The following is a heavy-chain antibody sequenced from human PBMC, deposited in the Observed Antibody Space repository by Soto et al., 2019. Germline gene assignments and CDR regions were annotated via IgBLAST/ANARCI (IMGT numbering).Heavy chain of an antibody. D-gene: IGHD3-3*01. CDR1: GFTFSSYA. CDR2: ISYDGSNK. CDR3: ARGGRGSVRFLENYYYYGMDV. V-gene: IGHV3-30-3*01. Sequence: GGSLRLSCAASGFTFSSYAMHWVRQAPGKGLEWVAVISYDGSNKYYADSVKGRFTISRDNSRNTLYLQMNSLRAEDTAVYYCARGGRGSVRFLENYYYYGMDVWGQGTTVTVSS. J-gene: IGHJ6*02.